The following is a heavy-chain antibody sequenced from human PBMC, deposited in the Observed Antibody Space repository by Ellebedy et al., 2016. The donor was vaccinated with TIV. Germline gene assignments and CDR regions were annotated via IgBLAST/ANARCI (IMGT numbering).Heavy chain of an antibody. CDR2: IVSNGDST. D-gene: IGHD3-16*01. CDR1: GFTFSSYA. J-gene: IGHJ4*02. V-gene: IGHV3-64D*06. CDR3: VKAWGD. Sequence: GESLKISCSASGFTFSSYAMHLVRQAPGKGLEYISAIVSNGDSTYYANSVKVRFTISRDNSKNTLYLQMSSLRPDDTAVYYCVKAWGDWGQGTLVTVSS.